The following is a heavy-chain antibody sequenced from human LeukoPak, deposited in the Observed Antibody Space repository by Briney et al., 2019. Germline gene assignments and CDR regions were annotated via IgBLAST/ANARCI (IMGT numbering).Heavy chain of an antibody. Sequence: KPSETLSLTCTVSGGSISSYYWSWIRQAPGKGLEWVSYISSSGSTIYYADSVKGRFTISRDNAKNSLYLQMNSLRAEDTAVYYCARVRVHSITMIVVKGVDAFDIWGQGTMVTVSS. D-gene: IGHD3-22*01. CDR1: GGSISSYY. CDR3: ARVRVHSITMIVVKGVDAFDI. V-gene: IGHV3-11*04. J-gene: IGHJ3*02. CDR2: ISSSGSTI.